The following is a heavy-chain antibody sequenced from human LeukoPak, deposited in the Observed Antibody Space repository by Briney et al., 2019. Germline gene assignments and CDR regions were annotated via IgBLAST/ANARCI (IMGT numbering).Heavy chain of an antibody. Sequence: SETLSLTCTVTGGSVSSDNYYWRWIRQPPGNGLEWIGYMYNSGSTNYSPSLKSRVTMSADTSKNQLSLKLSAVTAADTAVYYCARGKYSSSWYIFDPWGQGALVTVSS. CDR1: GGSVSSDNYY. D-gene: IGHD6-13*01. CDR3: ARGKYSSSWYIFDP. CDR2: MYNSGST. V-gene: IGHV4-61*01. J-gene: IGHJ5*02.